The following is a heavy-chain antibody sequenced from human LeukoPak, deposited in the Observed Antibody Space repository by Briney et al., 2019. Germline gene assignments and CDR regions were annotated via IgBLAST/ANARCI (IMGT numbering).Heavy chain of an antibody. V-gene: IGHV3-33*01. CDR2: IWYDGSNK. D-gene: IGHD2-2*01. CDR3: ARGGGILVVPAALDY. J-gene: IGHJ4*02. Sequence: PGRSLRLSCAASGFTFSSYGMHWVRQAPGKGLEWVAVIWYDGSNKYYADSVKGRFTISRDNSKNTLYLQMNSLRAEDTAVYYCARGGGILVVPAALDYWGQGTLVTVSS. CDR1: GFTFSSYG.